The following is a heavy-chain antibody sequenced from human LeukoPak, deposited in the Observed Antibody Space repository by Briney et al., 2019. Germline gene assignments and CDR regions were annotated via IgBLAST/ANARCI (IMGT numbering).Heavy chain of an antibody. J-gene: IGHJ6*02. Sequence: PLETLSLTCTVSGGSVSSGSYYWSWIRQPPGKGLEWIGYIYDSGSTNYNPSLKSRVTISVDTSKNQFSLKLSSVTAADTAVYYCARRTVTAGYGMDVWGQGTTVTVSS. CDR1: GGSVSSGSYY. CDR3: ARRTVTAGYGMDV. CDR2: IYDSGST. D-gene: IGHD4-17*01. V-gene: IGHV4-61*01.